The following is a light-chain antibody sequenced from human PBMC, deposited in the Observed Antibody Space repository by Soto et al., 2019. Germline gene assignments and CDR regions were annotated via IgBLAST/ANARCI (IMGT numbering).Light chain of an antibody. Sequence: DIQMTQSPSTLSASVGDRVTITCRASQSISSWLAWYQQKPGKAPKLLIYDASSLESGGPSRFSGSGSGTEFALTISSLQPDDFATYYCQQYNSYWTFGQGTKGEIK. V-gene: IGKV1-5*01. CDR1: QSISSW. CDR3: QQYNSYWT. J-gene: IGKJ1*01. CDR2: DAS.